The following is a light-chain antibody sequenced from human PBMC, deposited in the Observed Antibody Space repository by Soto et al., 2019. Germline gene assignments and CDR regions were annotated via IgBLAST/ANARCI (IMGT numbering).Light chain of an antibody. V-gene: IGKV1-39*01. CDR3: QQSYSTPPT. CDR2: TAS. J-gene: IGKJ2*01. CDR1: QYISNY. Sequence: DIKMTQSPSSLSASVGDRVTITCRASQYISNYLNWYQQKSGTAPKLLIHTASTLQSGVPSRFSGRGSGPDFTLTLSSVQPDDFAIYFCQQSYSTPPTFGQGTTLEI.